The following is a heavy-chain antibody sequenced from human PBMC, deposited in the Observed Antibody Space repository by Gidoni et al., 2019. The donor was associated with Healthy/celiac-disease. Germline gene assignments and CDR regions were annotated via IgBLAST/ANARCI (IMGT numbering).Heavy chain of an antibody. Sequence: QLQLQESGPGLVKPSETLSLTCTVSGGSISSSRYYWGWTRQPPGKGLERIGSIYYSGSTYYNPSLKSRVTISVDTSKNQFSLKLSSVTAADTAVYYCARHYPPLRPHNYDILTGYYSDYWGQGTLVTVSS. CDR1: GGSISSSRYY. J-gene: IGHJ4*02. V-gene: IGHV4-39*01. D-gene: IGHD3-9*01. CDR3: ARHYPPLRPHNYDILTGYYSDY. CDR2: IYYSGST.